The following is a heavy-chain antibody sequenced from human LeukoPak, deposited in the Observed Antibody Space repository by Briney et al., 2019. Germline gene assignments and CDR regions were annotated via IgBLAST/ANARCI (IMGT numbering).Heavy chain of an antibody. Sequence: PSETLSLTCTVSGGSVSSGSYYWSWIRQPPGKGLEWIGYIYYSGSTNYNPSLKSRVTISVDTSKNQFSLKLSSVTAADTAVYYCARGVSGWVTAMVAYYYYGMDVWGQGTTVTVSS. V-gene: IGHV4-61*01. D-gene: IGHD5-18*01. J-gene: IGHJ6*02. CDR3: ARGVSGWVTAMVAYYYYGMDV. CDR1: GGSVSSGSYY. CDR2: IYYSGST.